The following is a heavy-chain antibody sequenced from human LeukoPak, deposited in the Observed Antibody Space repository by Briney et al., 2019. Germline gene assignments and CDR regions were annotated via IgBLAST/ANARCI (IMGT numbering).Heavy chain of an antibody. J-gene: IGHJ6*02. CDR1: GFTFSSYG. Sequence: GGSLRLSCAASGFTFSSYGMHWVRQAPGKGLEWVAVISYDGSNKYYADSVKGRFTISRDNSKNTLYLQMNSLRAEDTAVYYCAKSSTYGDTRYYYYYYGMDVWGQGTTVTVSS. CDR2: ISYDGSNK. CDR3: AKSSTYGDTRYYYYYYGMDV. D-gene: IGHD4-17*01. V-gene: IGHV3-30*18.